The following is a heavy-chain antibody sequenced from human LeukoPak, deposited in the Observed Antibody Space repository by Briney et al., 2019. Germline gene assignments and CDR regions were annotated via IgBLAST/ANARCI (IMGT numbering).Heavy chain of an antibody. D-gene: IGHD3-3*01. J-gene: IGHJ4*02. CDR2: ISGSGDNT. CDR1: GFTFSTYA. CDR3: AKGVTIFGGSDY. Sequence: PGGSLRLSCAASGFTFSTYAMSWVRQAPGKGLEWVSAISGSGDNTYYADSVKGRFTISRDNSKNTLYVQMNSLRAEDTAVYYCAKGVTIFGGSDYWGQGTLVTVSS. V-gene: IGHV3-23*01.